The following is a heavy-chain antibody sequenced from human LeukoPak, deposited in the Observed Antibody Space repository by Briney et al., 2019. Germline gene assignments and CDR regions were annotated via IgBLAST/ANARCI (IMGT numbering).Heavy chain of an antibody. CDR2: ISAYNGNT. V-gene: IGHV1-18*04. Sequence: GASVKVSCKASGYTFTGYYMHWVRQAPGQGLEWMGWISAYNGNTNYAQKLQGRVTMTTDTSTSTAYMELRSLRSDDTAVYYCARSVISMVALDYWGQGTLVTVSS. J-gene: IGHJ4*02. D-gene: IGHD3-10*01. CDR1: GYTFTGYY. CDR3: ARSVISMVALDY.